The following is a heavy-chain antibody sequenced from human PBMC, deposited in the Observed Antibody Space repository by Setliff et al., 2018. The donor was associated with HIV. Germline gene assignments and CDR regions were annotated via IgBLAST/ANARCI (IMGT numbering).Heavy chain of an antibody. D-gene: IGHD5-18*01. CDR3: SNWNTTIDEDA. Sequence: PSETLSLTCAVYGGSFTNYFWSWIRQSPGKGLEWIGEINHSGRTKYNPSLKSRVTMSVDTSKNQFSLKLKSVTAADTALYYCSNWNTTIDEDAWGQGTLVTVSS. CDR2: INHSGRT. CDR1: GGSFTNYF. V-gene: IGHV4-34*01. J-gene: IGHJ5*02.